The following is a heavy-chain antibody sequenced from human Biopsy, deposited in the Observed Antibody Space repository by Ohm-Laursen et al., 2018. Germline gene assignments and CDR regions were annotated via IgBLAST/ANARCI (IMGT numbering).Heavy chain of an antibody. D-gene: IGHD6-6*01. V-gene: IGHV3-21*01. Sequence: SLRLSCAASGFSVSSYDMNWVRQAPGKGLERISYISETSSHIYDADSVRGRFTVARDIAKNSLYLQLNSLRFEDTAVYYCARDSSRRAREGGMDVWGQGTTVTVSS. CDR3: ARDSSRRAREGGMDV. J-gene: IGHJ6*02. CDR1: GFSVSSYD. CDR2: ISETSSHI.